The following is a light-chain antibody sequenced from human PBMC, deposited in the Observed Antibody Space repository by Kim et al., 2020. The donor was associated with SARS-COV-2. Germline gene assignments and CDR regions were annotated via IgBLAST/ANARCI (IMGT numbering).Light chain of an antibody. CDR3: QEYGISLRT. Sequence: EIVLTQSPGTLSLSPGERATLSCRASQSVTSSYLAWYQQKPGQPTRLLIYGASNRATGIPDRFSGSGSGTDFTLTISRLESEDLAVYYCQEYGISLRTFGEGTKVDI. J-gene: IGKJ1*01. V-gene: IGKV3-20*01. CDR2: GAS. CDR1: QSVTSSY.